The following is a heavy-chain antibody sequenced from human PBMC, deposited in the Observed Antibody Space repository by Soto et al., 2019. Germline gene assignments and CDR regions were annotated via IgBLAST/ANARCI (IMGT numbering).Heavy chain of an antibody. Sequence: GESLKISCKGSGYSFTSYWISWVRQMPGKGLEWMGRIDPSDSYTNYSPSFQGHVTISADKSISTAYLQWSSLKASDTAMYYCASLRAIYCSSTSCYNPYYYYGMDVWGQGTTVTVSS. CDR3: ASLRAIYCSSTSCYNPYYYYGMDV. D-gene: IGHD2-2*02. V-gene: IGHV5-10-1*01. CDR1: GYSFTSYW. CDR2: IDPSDSYT. J-gene: IGHJ6*02.